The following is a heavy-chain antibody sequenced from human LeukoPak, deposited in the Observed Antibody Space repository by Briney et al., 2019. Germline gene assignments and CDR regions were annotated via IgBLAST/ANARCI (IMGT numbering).Heavy chain of an antibody. V-gene: IGHV1-69*05. CDR3: ASRIGVGASDALDI. D-gene: IGHD1-26*01. CDR1: GGTFSSYA. Sequence: VKVSCKASGGTFSSYAISWVRQAPGQGLEWMGGIIHILDTENYAQKFQGRVKSTTDERTNTAYMELSSLRSEDTAVYDCASRIGVGASDALDIWGQGTMVTVSS. J-gene: IGHJ3*02. CDR2: IIHILDTE.